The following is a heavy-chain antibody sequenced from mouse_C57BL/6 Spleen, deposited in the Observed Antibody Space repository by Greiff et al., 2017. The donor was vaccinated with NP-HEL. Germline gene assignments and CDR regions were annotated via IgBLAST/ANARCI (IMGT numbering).Heavy chain of an antibody. D-gene: IGHD2-4*01. Sequence: QVQLKESGAELVRPGTSVKMSCKASGYTFTNYWIGWAKQRPGHGLEWIGDIYPGGGYTNYNEKFKGKATLTADKSSSTAYMQFSSLTSEDSAIYYCARSYDSYFDYWGQGTTLTVSS. CDR3: ARSYDSYFDY. CDR1: GYTFTNYW. CDR2: IYPGGGYT. V-gene: IGHV1-63*01. J-gene: IGHJ2*01.